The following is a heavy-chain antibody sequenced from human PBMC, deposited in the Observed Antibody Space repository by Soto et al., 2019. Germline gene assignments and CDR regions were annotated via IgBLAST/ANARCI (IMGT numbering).Heavy chain of an antibody. CDR2: IYYSGST. Sequence: QVQLQESGPGLVKPSQTLSLTCSVSGGSISSGGYYWSWIRQHPGKGLEWIGYIYYSGSTYCNPSLKSRVTRSVDTSKNQFSLKLSSVTAADTAVYYCARYLRWQWYFDLWGRGTLVTVSS. D-gene: IGHD4-17*01. CDR3: ARYLRWQWYFDL. CDR1: GGSISSGGYY. V-gene: IGHV4-31*03. J-gene: IGHJ2*01.